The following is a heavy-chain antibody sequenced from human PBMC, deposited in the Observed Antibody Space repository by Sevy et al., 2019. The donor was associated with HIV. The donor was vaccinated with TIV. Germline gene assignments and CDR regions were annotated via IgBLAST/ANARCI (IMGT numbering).Heavy chain of an antibody. CDR3: ARDFYDSSGYHGY. D-gene: IGHD3-22*01. J-gene: IGHJ4*02. CDR2: IKQDGSEK. Sequence: GGSLRLSCAASGFTFSSYWMSWVRQAPGKGLEWVANIKQDGSEKYYVDSVKGRFTISRDNAKNSLYLQMNSLRAEDTAVYYCARDFYDSSGYHGYWGQGTLVTVSS. CDR1: GFTFSSYW. V-gene: IGHV3-7*01.